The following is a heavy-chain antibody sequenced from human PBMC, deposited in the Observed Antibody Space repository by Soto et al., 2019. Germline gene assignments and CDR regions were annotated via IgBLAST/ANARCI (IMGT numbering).Heavy chain of an antibody. V-gene: IGHV5-51*01. CDR3: ARNREYSGYAGYDAFDI. J-gene: IGHJ3*02. CDR2: IYPGDSDT. D-gene: IGHD5-12*01. CDR1: GYSFTSYW. Sequence: GESLKISCKGSGYSFTSYWIGWVRQMPGKGLEWMGIIYPGDSDTRYSPSFQGQVTISADKSISTAYLQWSSLKASDTAMYYCARNREYSGYAGYDAFDIWGQGTMVTVSS.